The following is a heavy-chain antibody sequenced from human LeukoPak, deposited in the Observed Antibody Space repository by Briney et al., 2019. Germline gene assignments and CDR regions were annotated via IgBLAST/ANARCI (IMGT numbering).Heavy chain of an antibody. CDR1: GFTFSSYA. Sequence: GGSLRLSCAASGFTFSSYAMYWVRQAPGKGLEWVAVISYDGSNKYYADSVKGRFTISRDNSKNTLYLQMNSLRAEDTAVYYCARDVFGRTDYWGQGTLVTVSS. CDR2: ISYDGSNK. V-gene: IGHV3-30-3*01. CDR3: ARDVFGRTDY. J-gene: IGHJ4*02. D-gene: IGHD2-21*01.